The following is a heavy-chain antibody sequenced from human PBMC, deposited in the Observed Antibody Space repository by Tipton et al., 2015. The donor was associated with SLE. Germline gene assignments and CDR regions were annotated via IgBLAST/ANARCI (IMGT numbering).Heavy chain of an antibody. CDR2: IYYSGST. Sequence: TLSLTCTVSGGSISSYYWSWIRQPPGKGLEWIGYIYYSGSTNYNPSLKSRVTISVDTSKNQFSLKLSSVTAADTAGYYCARQGQQLVRPYYYGMDVWGQGTTVTVSS. CDR1: GGSISSYY. D-gene: IGHD6-13*01. V-gene: IGHV4-59*08. CDR3: ARQGQQLVRPYYYGMDV. J-gene: IGHJ6*02.